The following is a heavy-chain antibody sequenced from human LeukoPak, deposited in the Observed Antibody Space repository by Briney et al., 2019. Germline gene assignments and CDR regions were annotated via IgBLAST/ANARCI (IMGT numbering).Heavy chain of an antibody. J-gene: IGHJ4*02. V-gene: IGHV1-18*01. CDR2: ISAFNGNT. Sequence: ASVKVSCKASGFTFTSFGFTWVRQAPGQGLEWMGWISAFNGNTNYAQKFQGRSSMTPDTSTTTAYMELRSLRTDDTAVYYCARGGLSSRIDYWGEGALVTVSS. CDR1: GFTFTSFG. CDR3: ARGGLSSRIDY. D-gene: IGHD2-2*01.